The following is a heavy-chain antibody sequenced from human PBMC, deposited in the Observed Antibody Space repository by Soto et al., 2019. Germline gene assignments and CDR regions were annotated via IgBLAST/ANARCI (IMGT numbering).Heavy chain of an antibody. V-gene: IGHV1-18*01. J-gene: IGHJ4*02. Sequence: VSVKVSCEASGYTFTSYCSSWVRQDPGQGLEWMGWISAHNGNTKYEQKLQGRVTMTTDTSTSTAYMELRSLRSDDTAVYYCARDLGGFPDYWGQGTLVTVSS. D-gene: IGHD5-12*01. CDR2: ISAHNGNT. CDR1: GYTFTSYC. CDR3: ARDLGGFPDY.